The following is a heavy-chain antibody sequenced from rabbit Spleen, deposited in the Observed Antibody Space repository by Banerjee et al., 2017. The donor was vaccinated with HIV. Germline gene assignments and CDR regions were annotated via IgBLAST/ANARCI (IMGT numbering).Heavy chain of an antibody. CDR2: IYAAKGST. V-gene: IGHV1S40*01. CDR1: GFSFSSRYY. J-gene: IGHJ3*01. CDR3: ARAIVPWLGLTRLDL. D-gene: IGHD4-1*01. Sequence: QSLEESGGDLVKPGASLTLTCTASGFSFSSRYYMNWVRQAPGKGLEWIGIIYAAKGSTDYASWVNGRFTISSDNAQSTVDLKMTSLTAADTATYFCARAIVPWLGLTRLDLWGQGTLVTVS.